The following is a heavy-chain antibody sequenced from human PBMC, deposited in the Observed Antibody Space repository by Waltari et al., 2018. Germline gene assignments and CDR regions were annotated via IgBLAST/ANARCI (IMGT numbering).Heavy chain of an antibody. CDR3: ASSEAYYYDSSGYYIGY. Sequence: QVQLQESGPGLVKPSQTLSLTCTVSGGSISSGDYYWSWISQPPGKGLEWIGYFYYSGSTYYNPSLTSRVTMSVDTSTDKFALKLSSGTAAATAVYYCASSEAYYYDSSGYYIGYWGQGTLVTVSS. D-gene: IGHD3-22*01. V-gene: IGHV4-30-4*08. CDR1: GGSISSGDYY. CDR2: FYYSGST. J-gene: IGHJ4*02.